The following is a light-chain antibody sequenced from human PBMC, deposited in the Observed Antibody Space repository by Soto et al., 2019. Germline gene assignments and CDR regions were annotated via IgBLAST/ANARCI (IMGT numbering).Light chain of an antibody. CDR1: SSNIGSNT. CDR3: AAWDDSLNGPV. CDR2: SNN. Sequence: QPVLTQPPSASGTPGQRVTISCSGSSSNIGSNTVNWYQQLPGTAPILLIYSNNQRPSGVPDRFSGSKSGTSASLAISGLQTEDEADYYCAAWDDSLNGPVFGGGTPHTVL. V-gene: IGLV1-44*01. J-gene: IGLJ3*02.